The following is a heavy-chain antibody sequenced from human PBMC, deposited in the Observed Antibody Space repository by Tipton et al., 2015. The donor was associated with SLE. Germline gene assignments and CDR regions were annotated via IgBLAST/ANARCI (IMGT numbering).Heavy chain of an antibody. J-gene: IGHJ4*02. V-gene: IGHV4-34*01. CDR1: GGSFSGYY. CDR3: ARVDDGDGYNYYFDY. D-gene: IGHD5-24*01. CDR2: INHSGST. Sequence: TLSLTCAVYGGSFSGYYWSWIRQPPGKGLEWIGEINHSGSTNYNPSLKSRVTISVDTSKNQFSLKLSSVTAADTAVYYCARVDDGDGYNYYFDYWGQGTLVTVSS.